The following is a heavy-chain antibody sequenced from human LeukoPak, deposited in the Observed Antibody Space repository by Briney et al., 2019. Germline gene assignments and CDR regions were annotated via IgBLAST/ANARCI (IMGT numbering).Heavy chain of an antibody. CDR1: GFNFSTYD. V-gene: IGHV3-33*01. Sequence: PGGSLRLSCAASGFNFSTYDMHWVRQAPGKGLEWVAVIWYDGSNTYYADSVKGRFTISRDNSKNTLYLQMNSLRAEDTAVYYCAREARYDSSGYYFDYWGQGTLVTVSS. J-gene: IGHJ4*02. CDR3: AREARYDSSGYYFDY. D-gene: IGHD3-22*01. CDR2: IWYDGSNT.